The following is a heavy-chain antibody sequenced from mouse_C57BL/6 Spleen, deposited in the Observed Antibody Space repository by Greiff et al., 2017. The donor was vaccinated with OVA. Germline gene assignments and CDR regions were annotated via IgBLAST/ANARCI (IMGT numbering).Heavy chain of an antibody. J-gene: IGHJ2*01. CDR1: GYTFTDHT. Sequence: VKLMESDAELVKPGASVKISCKASGYTFTDHTIHWMKQRPEQGLEWIGYIYPRDGSTKYNEKFKGKATLTADKSSSTAYMQLNSLTSEDSAVYFCARTNYYGSSSYYFDYWGQGTTLTVSS. D-gene: IGHD1-1*01. CDR3: ARTNYYGSSSYYFDY. V-gene: IGHV1-78*01. CDR2: IYPRDGST.